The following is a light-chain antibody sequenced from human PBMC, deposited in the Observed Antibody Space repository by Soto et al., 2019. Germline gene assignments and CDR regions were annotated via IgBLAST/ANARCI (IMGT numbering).Light chain of an antibody. CDR1: QDISTS. V-gene: IGKV1-9*01. CDR3: QHLRTYPFS. CDR2: PAS. J-gene: IGKJ2*03. Sequence: DIQLTQSPSFLSASVGARVTVSCRASQDISTSLAWFQQKAGKVPQLLVYPASTLQDGVPSRFSGSGSGTYFTLTINNLQAEDFATYYCQHLRTYPFSFGPGTKLDIK.